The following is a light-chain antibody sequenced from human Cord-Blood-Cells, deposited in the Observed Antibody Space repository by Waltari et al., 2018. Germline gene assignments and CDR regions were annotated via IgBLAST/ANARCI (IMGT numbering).Light chain of an antibody. CDR3: QQYGSSPYT. J-gene: IGKJ2*01. Sequence: EIVLPQSPGTLSLSPGERATPSCRASQSVSSSYLAWYQQEPGQAPRLLIYGAASRATGIPDRVSGSGSGTDFTRTISRLEPEDFAVYYCQQYGSSPYTFGQGTKLEIK. V-gene: IGKV3-20*01. CDR1: QSVSSSY. CDR2: GAA.